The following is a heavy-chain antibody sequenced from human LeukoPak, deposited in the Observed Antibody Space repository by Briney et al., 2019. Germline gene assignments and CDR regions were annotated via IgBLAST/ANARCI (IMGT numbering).Heavy chain of an antibody. D-gene: IGHD3-16*01. CDR1: GYTFTGYY. V-gene: IGHV1-2*02. CDR2: INPNSGGT. CDR3: ARQDGGDNGGRNWLDP. J-gene: IGHJ5*02. Sequence: GTSVKLCCKSSGYTFTGYYMHWVRQAPGQGLEWMGWINPNSGGTNYAQKFQGRVTMTRDRSISTAYMELSRLRSDDTAVYYCARQDGGDNGGRNWLDPWGQGTMVTVSS.